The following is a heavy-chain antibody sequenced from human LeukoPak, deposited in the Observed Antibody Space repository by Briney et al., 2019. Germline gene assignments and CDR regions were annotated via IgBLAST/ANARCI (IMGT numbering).Heavy chain of an antibody. CDR3: ARDPSPVRHCSGGSCYSWFDY. Sequence: ASVKVSCKASGYTFTGYYMHWVRQAPGQGLEWMGWINPNSGGTNYAQKFQGWVTMTRDTSISTAYMELSRLRSDDTAVYYCARDPSPVRHCSGGSCYSWFDYWGQGTLVTVPS. D-gene: IGHD2-15*01. V-gene: IGHV1-2*04. CDR2: INPNSGGT. J-gene: IGHJ4*02. CDR1: GYTFTGYY.